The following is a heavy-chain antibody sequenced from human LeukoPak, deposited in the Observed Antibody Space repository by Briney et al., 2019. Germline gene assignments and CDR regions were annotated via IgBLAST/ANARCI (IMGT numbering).Heavy chain of an antibody. D-gene: IGHD2-15*01. J-gene: IGHJ5*02. CDR3: ARDAGMWAVVPAAIRYCSGGSCYRGGTNWFDP. V-gene: IGHV1-2*02. Sequence: GASVKVSCKASGYTFTGYYMHWVRQAPGQGLEWMGWINPNSGGTNYAQKFQGRVTMTRDTSISTAYMELSRLRSDDTAVYYCARDAGMWAVVPAAIRYCSGGSCYRGGTNWFDPWGQGTLVTVSS. CDR1: GYTFTGYY. CDR2: INPNSGGT.